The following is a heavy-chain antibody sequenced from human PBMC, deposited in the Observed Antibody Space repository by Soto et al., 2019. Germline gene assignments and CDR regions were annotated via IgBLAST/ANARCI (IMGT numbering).Heavy chain of an antibody. Sequence: LTCAVYGGSFGGYYWSWIRQPPGKGLEWIGEINHSGSTNYNPSLKSRVTISVDTSKNQFSLKLSSVTAADTAVYYCARGPRVYSSSWNYFDYWGQGTLVTVSS. D-gene: IGHD6-13*01. CDR1: GGSFGGYY. V-gene: IGHV4-34*01. CDR2: INHSGST. CDR3: ARGPRVYSSSWNYFDY. J-gene: IGHJ4*02.